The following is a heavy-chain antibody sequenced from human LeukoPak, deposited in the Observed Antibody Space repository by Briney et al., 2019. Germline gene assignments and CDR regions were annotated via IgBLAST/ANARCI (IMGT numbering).Heavy chain of an antibody. V-gene: IGHV3-43*01. CDR1: GFTFDDYT. D-gene: IGHD2-15*01. CDR2: ISWDGGST. J-gene: IGHJ4*02. CDR3: ASWGSGGIDY. Sequence: GGSLRLSCAASGFTFDDYTMHWVRQAPGKGLEWVSLISWDGGSTYYADSVKGRFTISRDNSKNSLYLQMNSLRTEDTALYYCASWGSGGIDYWGQGTLVTVSS.